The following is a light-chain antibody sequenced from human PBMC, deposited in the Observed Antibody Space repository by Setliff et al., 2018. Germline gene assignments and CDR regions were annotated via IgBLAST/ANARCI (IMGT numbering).Light chain of an antibody. Sequence: GTNNDVDAYDYVSWYQQHPGKAPKLILSEVTKRPSGVPDRFSGSKSGNTASLTVSGLQAEDEADYYCSSYAESNSWVFGGGTKVTVL. V-gene: IGLV2-8*01. CDR2: EVT. CDR3: SSYAESNSWV. J-gene: IGLJ3*02. CDR1: NNDVDAYDY.